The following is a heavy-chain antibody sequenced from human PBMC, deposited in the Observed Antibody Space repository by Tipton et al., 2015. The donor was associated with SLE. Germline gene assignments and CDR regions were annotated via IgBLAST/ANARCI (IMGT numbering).Heavy chain of an antibody. Sequence: SLRLSCAVSGASVSSSDWWTWVRQPPGKGLEWIGEIYYSRSTNYNPSLRSRVAISVDTSKNQFSLKLSSVTAADTAVYYCARDRSDSGYDLGFVDYWGQGTLVTVSS. CDR3: ARDRSDSGYDLGFVDY. D-gene: IGHD5-12*01. J-gene: IGHJ4*02. CDR2: IYYSRST. CDR1: GASVSSSDW. V-gene: IGHV4-4*02.